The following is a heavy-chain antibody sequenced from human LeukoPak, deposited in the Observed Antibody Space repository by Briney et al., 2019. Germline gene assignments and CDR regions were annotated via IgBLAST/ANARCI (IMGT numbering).Heavy chain of an antibody. V-gene: IGHV1-2*02. CDR3: AREARFLEWLLIDY. J-gene: IGHJ4*02. Sequence: GASVKVSCKASGYTFTGYYMHWVRQAPGQGLEWMGWINPNSGGTNYAQKFQGRVTMTRDTSISTAYMELSRLRSDDTAVYYCAREARFLEWLLIDYWGQGTLVTVSS. CDR2: INPNSGGT. CDR1: GYTFTGYY. D-gene: IGHD3-3*01.